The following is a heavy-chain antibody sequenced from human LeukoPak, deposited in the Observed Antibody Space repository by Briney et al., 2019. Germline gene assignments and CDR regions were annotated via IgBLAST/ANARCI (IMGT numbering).Heavy chain of an antibody. V-gene: IGHV4-59*01. D-gene: IGHD6-13*01. CDR1: GGSISSYY. Sequence: PSETLSLTCTVSGGSISSYYWSWIRQPPGKGLEWIGYIYYSGSTNYNPSLKSRVTISVDTSKNQFSLKLSSVTAADTAVYYCARDGSSWYYGWFDPWGQGTLVTVSS. CDR2: IYYSGST. CDR3: ARDGSSWYYGWFDP. J-gene: IGHJ5*02.